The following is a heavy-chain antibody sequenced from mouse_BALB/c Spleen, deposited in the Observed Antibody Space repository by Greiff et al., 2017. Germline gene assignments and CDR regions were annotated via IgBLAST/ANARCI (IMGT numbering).Heavy chain of an antibody. Sequence: EVQGVESGGGLVKPGGSLKLSCAASGFTFSDYYMYRVRQTPEKRLEWVATISDGGSYTYYPDSVKGRFTISRDNAKNNLYLQMSSLKSEDTAMYYCARDGYYGNHGAMDYWGQGTSVTVSS. J-gene: IGHJ4*01. V-gene: IGHV5-4*02. D-gene: IGHD2-1*01. CDR2: ISDGGSYT. CDR3: ARDGYYGNHGAMDY. CDR1: GFTFSDYY.